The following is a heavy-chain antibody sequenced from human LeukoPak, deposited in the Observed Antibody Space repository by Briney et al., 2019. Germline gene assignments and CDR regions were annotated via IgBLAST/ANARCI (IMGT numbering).Heavy chain of an antibody. J-gene: IGHJ4*02. Sequence: PETLSLTCAVYGGSFSGYYWSWIRQPPGKGLEWIGEINHSGSTNYNPSLKSRVTISVDTSKNQFSLKLSSVTAADTAVYYCARRWRAVAGRIDYWGQGTLVTVSS. CDR2: INHSGST. CDR1: GGSFSGYY. D-gene: IGHD6-19*01. CDR3: ARRWRAVAGRIDY. V-gene: IGHV4-34*01.